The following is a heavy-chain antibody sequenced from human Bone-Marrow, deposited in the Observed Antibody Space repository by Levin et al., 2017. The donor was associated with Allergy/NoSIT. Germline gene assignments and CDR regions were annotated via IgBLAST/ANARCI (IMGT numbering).Heavy chain of an antibody. CDR1: GFTFSAYA. V-gene: IGHV3-30-3*01. CDR3: ARAYDSNGYYENPGAFDV. Sequence: GGSLRLSCAASGFTFSAYAFHWVRQAPGKGLEWVAVVSYDDGNKKYYGDVVNGRFIISRDNSKNMLHLQLNSLTPEDTAVYYCARAYDSNGYYENPGAFDVWGQGTMVTVSS. D-gene: IGHD3-22*01. CDR2: VSYDDGNKK. J-gene: IGHJ3*01.